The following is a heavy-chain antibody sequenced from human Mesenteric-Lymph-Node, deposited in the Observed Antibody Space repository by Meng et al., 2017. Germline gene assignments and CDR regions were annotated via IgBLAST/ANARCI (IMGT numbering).Heavy chain of an antibody. CDR3: ARAGSTHVGTVPVVTAINLDY. D-gene: IGHD2-21*02. J-gene: IGHJ4*02. CDR1: GFTFSSYW. CDR2: IKQDGSEK. V-gene: IGHV3-7*01. Sequence: GESLKISCAASGFTFSSYWMSWVRQAPGKGLEWVANIKQDGSEKCYVDSVKGRFTISRDNAKDSLYLQMDTLRAEDTAVYYCARAGSTHVGTVPVVTAINLDYWGQGTLVTVSS.